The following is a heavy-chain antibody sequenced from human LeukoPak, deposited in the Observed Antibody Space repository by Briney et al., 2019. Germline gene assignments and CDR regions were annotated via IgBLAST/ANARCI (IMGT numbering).Heavy chain of an antibody. V-gene: IGHV3-48*01. CDR1: GFTFSSYS. CDR2: ITFSSSII. Sequence: GGSLRLSCAASGFTFSSYSMNWVRQAPGKGLEWVSYITFSSSIIYYADSVRGRFTISRDNAKNSLYLQMNSLRAEDTAVYYCARALGYCSSTSCRNYYYYMDVWGKGTTVTVSS. D-gene: IGHD2-2*01. CDR3: ARALGYCSSTSCRNYYYYMDV. J-gene: IGHJ6*03.